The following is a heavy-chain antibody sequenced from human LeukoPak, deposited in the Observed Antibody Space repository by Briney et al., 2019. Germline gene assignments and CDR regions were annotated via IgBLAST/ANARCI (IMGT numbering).Heavy chain of an antibody. Sequence: GGSLRLSCAASGFTFSSYAMSWVRQAPGKGLEWVSAISGSGGSTYYADSVKGRFTISRDNSKNTLYLQMNSLGAEDTAVYYCAKGRVWFGESSGGAFDIWGQGTMVTVSS. CDR1: GFTFSSYA. J-gene: IGHJ3*02. CDR3: AKGRVWFGESSGGAFDI. V-gene: IGHV3-23*01. D-gene: IGHD3-10*01. CDR2: ISGSGGST.